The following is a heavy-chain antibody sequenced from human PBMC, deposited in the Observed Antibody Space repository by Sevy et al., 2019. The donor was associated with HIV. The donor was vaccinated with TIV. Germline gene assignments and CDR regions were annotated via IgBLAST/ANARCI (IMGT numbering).Heavy chain of an antibody. V-gene: IGHV3-48*03. Sequence: GGSLRLSCAASGFTFSSYEMNWVRQAPGKGLEWVSYIGSSGSTIYYADSVKGRFTISRDNAKNSLYLQMNSLRAEDTAVYYCARLPPLELKYYYYYGMDVWGQGTTVTVSS. CDR1: GFTFSSYE. D-gene: IGHD1-7*01. CDR2: IGSSGSTI. J-gene: IGHJ6*02. CDR3: ARLPPLELKYYYYYGMDV.